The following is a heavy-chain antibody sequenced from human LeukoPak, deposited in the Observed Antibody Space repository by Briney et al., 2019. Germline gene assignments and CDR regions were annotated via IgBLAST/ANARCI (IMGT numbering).Heavy chain of an antibody. Sequence: PSETLSLTCTVSGGSISSYYWSWIRQPAGKGLEWIGRIYTSGSTNYNPSLKSRVTMSVDTSKNQFSLKLSSVTAADTAVYYCARDRLNGALANHGYYFDYWGQGTLVTVSS. J-gene: IGHJ4*02. V-gene: IGHV4-4*07. D-gene: IGHD7-27*01. CDR3: ARDRLNGALANHGYYFDY. CDR1: GGSISSYY. CDR2: IYTSGST.